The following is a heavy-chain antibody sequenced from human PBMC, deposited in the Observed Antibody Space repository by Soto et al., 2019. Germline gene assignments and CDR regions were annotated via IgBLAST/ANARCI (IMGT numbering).Heavy chain of an antibody. CDR2: IYYSGST. V-gene: IGHV4-31*03. CDR1: GGSISSGGYY. Sequence: QVQLQESGPGLVKPSQTLSLTCTVSGGSISSGGYYWSWIRQHPGKGLEWIGYIYYSGSTYYNPSLKRRVTISVDTSKNQFSLKRSCVTAADTAVYYCARVGGINWFDPWGQGTLVTVSS. CDR3: ARVGGINWFDP. J-gene: IGHJ5*02. D-gene: IGHD3-16*01.